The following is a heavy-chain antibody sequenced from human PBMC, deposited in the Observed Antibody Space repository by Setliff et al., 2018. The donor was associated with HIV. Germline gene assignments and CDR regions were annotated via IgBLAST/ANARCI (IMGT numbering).Heavy chain of an antibody. CDR2: IYYSGNS. CDR1: GGSINSYY. V-gene: IGHV4-59*01. D-gene: IGHD3-3*01. J-gene: IGHJ3*02. Sequence: LSLTCIVSGGSINSYYWNWIRQPPGKGLEWIGYIYYSGNSNYNPSLKSRVTISIDTSKNQFSLKLSSVTAADTAVYHCARGKTFFGAFIRAFDIWGQGRMVTVSS. CDR3: ARGKTFFGAFIRAFDI.